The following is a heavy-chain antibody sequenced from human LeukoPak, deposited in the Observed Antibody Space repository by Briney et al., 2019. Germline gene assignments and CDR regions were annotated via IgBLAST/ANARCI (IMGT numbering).Heavy chain of an antibody. CDR2: IRDSGAST. D-gene: IGHD6-19*01. V-gene: IGHV3-23*01. CDR1: GFTFLIYA. Sequence: GGSLRLSCAASGFTFLIYAMSWVRQAPGKGLQWVSVIRDSGASTYYADSAKGRFTISRDNSKNTLYLQMNSLRAEDTAVYYCAKAGRSGWYPGWPFDIWGQGTMVTVSS. CDR3: AKAGRSGWYPGWPFDI. J-gene: IGHJ3*02.